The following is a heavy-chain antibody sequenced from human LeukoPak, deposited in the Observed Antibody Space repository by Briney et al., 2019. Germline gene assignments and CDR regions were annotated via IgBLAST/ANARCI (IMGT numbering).Heavy chain of an antibody. CDR2: INWNGGST. J-gene: IGHJ4*02. Sequence: GGSLRLSCAASGFTFDDYGMSWVRQAPGKGLEWVSGINWNGGSTGYADSVKGRFTISRDNAKNSLYLQMNSLRAEDTAVYYCAKPVAGTGYFDYWGQGTLVTVSS. V-gene: IGHV3-20*04. D-gene: IGHD6-19*01. CDR3: AKPVAGTGYFDY. CDR1: GFTFDDYG.